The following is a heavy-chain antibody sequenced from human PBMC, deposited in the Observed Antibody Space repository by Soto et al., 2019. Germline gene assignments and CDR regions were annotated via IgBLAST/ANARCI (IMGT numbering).Heavy chain of an antibody. CDR1: GFSFSTYA. CDR2: IWFDGVKE. Sequence: PGGSLRLSCAVSGFSFSTYAMHWVRQAPGKGLEWLAIIWFDGVKECYAESVRGRFTISIDNSKNTVFLQMDTVGAEDSALYYCTRATFDVWGQGTTVTVSS. V-gene: IGHV3-33*01. J-gene: IGHJ6*02. CDR3: TRATFDV.